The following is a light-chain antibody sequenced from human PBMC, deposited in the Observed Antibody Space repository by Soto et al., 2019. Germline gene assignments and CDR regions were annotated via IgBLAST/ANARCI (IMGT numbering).Light chain of an antibody. CDR2: GAS. Sequence: EIVLTQSPDTLSLSPGERATLSCRASQSVSSKLAWYQQKPGQAPRLLIYGASTRATGIPARFSGSGSGTEFTLTISSLQPEDFATYYCQQSYSTPLTFGGGTKV. CDR3: QQSYSTPLT. J-gene: IGKJ4*01. CDR1: QSVSSK. V-gene: IGKV3-15*01.